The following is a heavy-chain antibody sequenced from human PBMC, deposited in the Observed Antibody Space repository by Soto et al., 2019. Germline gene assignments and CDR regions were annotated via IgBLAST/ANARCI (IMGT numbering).Heavy chain of an antibody. Sequence: QITLKESGPTLVKPTQTLTLTCTFSAFSLSTGGVGVGWIRQPPGKALEWLSLIYWDDDKRYSPSLRSRLTITKDTSKTQVVPTMTNMDPVDTATYYCIQSRCGGDCLQSYASYYYYGMDVWGQGTTVTVSS. J-gene: IGHJ6*02. V-gene: IGHV2-5*02. CDR2: IYWDDDK. CDR1: AFSLSTGGVG. D-gene: IGHD2-21*02. CDR3: IQSRCGGDCLQSYASYYYYGMDV.